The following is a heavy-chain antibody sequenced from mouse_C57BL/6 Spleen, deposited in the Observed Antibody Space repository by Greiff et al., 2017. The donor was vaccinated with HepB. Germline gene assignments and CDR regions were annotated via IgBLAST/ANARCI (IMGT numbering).Heavy chain of an antibody. V-gene: IGHV1-63*01. CDR3: ARLSYYFDY. Sequence: VKLLESGAELVRPGTSVKMSCKASGYTFTNYWIGWAKQRPGHGLEWIGDIYPGGGYTNYNEKFKGKATLTADKSSSTAYMQFSSLTSEDSAIYYCARLSYYFDYWGQGTTLTVSS. CDR2: IYPGGGYT. J-gene: IGHJ2*01. CDR1: GYTFTNYW.